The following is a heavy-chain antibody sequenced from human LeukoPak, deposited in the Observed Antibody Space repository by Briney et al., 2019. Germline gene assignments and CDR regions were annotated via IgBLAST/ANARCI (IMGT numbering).Heavy chain of an antibody. D-gene: IGHD4-23*01. CDR1: GYTFTGYY. Sequence: GASVKVSCKASGYTFTGYYMHWVRQAPGQGLERMGWINPNSGGTNYAQKFQGWVTMTRDTSTSTVYMELSSLRSEDTAVYYCARDTANDYGGKARFDPWGQGTLVTVSS. V-gene: IGHV1-2*04. CDR2: INPNSGGT. J-gene: IGHJ5*02. CDR3: ARDTANDYGGKARFDP.